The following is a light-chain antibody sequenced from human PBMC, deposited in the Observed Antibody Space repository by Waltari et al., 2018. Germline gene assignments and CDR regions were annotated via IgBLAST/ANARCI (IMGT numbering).Light chain of an antibody. CDR2: YAS. V-gene: IGKV1-16*01. CDR3: QQHNTFPFT. Sequence: DIQMTQSPSSLSASVGDTVTITCRAIQDITNFLAWYQQKPGKAPRPLIYYASNLESGVPSRFSGSGSGTDFTLTINRLQPEDFAIYYCQQHNTFPFTFGPGTKLDIK. J-gene: IGKJ3*01. CDR1: QDITNF.